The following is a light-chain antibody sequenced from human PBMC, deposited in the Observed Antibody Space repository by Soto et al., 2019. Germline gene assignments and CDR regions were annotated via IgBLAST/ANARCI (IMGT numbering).Light chain of an antibody. CDR2: DAS. V-gene: IGKV3-11*01. CDR1: ESVSSY. Sequence: ELVLTQSPVTLSLSPGERATLSCRASESVSSYLAWYQQKPGQAPRLLIYDASTRATGIPARFSGSGSGTDFTLTISTLEPEDFAVYYCQQRSNWPWTFGQGTKVDIK. J-gene: IGKJ1*01. CDR3: QQRSNWPWT.